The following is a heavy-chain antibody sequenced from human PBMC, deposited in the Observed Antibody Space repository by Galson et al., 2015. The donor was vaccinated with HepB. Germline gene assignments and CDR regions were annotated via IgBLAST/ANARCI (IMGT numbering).Heavy chain of an antibody. Sequence: SLRLSCAASGFSFSYFPMHWVRQAPGKGLEWVAVISYTGSYIAYADFGRGRFAISRDNSKNALYLQMNSLRVEDTALYYCVRPRGAGAGDYQNWYFDPWGRGTLVTVSS. CDR3: VRPRGAGAGDYQNWYFDP. CDR2: ISYTGSYI. D-gene: IGHD4-17*01. CDR1: GFSFSYFP. J-gene: IGHJ2*01. V-gene: IGHV3-30*09.